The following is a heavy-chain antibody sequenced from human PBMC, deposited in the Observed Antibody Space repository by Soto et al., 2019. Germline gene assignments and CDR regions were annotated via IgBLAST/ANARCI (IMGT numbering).Heavy chain of an antibody. V-gene: IGHV3-23*01. CDR3: AKGVELDV. Sequence: EVLLLESGGGLVQPGGSLRLSCEASGFSFSSFAMNWVRQAPGKGLEWVSAIGDSGASTYYADSVKGRFTISRDNSRNTLYLQLNSLGPEDTAVYYCAKGVELDVWGNGTTVTVSS. CDR2: IGDSGAST. D-gene: IGHD1-26*01. J-gene: IGHJ6*04. CDR1: GFSFSSFA.